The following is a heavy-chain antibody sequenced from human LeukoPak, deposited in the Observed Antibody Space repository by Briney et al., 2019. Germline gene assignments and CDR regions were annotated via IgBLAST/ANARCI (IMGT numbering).Heavy chain of an antibody. V-gene: IGHV3-48*01. CDR1: GFTFSSYR. D-gene: IGHD3-22*01. CDR2: ISSSSSTI. J-gene: IGHJ4*02. CDR3: ARDNYYDSSGYYPFDY. Sequence: GGSLRLSCAASGFTFSSYRMNWVRQAPGKGLEWVSYISSSSSTIYYADSVKGRFTISRDNAKNSLYLQMNSLRAEDTAVYYCARDNYYDSSGYYPFDYWGQGTLVTVSS.